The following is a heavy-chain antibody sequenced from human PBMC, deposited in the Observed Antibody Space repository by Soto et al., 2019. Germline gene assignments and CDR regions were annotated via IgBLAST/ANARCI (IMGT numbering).Heavy chain of an antibody. CDR3: ARGPTPPAPFTIFGVVTPPFDP. V-gene: IGHV3-64*04. Sequence: PGGSLRLSCSGSGFIFSIYAIHWVRQAPGKGLEYVSFISIDGSRTHYADSVKGRFTTSRDNSKKTAYLQMNSLRAEDTAVYYCARGPTPPAPFTIFGVVTPPFDPWGQGTLVTVSS. CDR1: GFIFSIYA. J-gene: IGHJ5*02. CDR2: ISIDGSRT. D-gene: IGHD3-3*01.